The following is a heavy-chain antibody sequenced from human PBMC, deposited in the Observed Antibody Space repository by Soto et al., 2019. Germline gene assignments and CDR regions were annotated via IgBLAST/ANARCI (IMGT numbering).Heavy chain of an antibody. CDR2: ISSSGSTI. V-gene: IGHV3-48*03. Sequence: GESLKISCAASGFTFSSYEMNWVRQAPGKGLEWVSYISSSGSTIYYADSVKGRFTISRDNAKNSLYLQMNSLRAEDTAVYYCSRDRGGRCSSTSCYADAFDIWGQGTMVTVSS. J-gene: IGHJ3*02. D-gene: IGHD2-2*01. CDR3: SRDRGGRCSSTSCYADAFDI. CDR1: GFTFSSYE.